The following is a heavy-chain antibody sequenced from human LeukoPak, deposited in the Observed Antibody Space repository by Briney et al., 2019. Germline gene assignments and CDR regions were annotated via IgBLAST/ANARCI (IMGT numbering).Heavy chain of an antibody. Sequence: KGLEWIGYLYYSGSTNYNPSLKSRVTISVDTSKNQFSLKLSSVTAADTAVYYCARDVLLSYWGQGTLVTVSS. D-gene: IGHD3-10*01. CDR2: LYYSGST. CDR3: ARDVLLSY. V-gene: IGHV4-59*01. J-gene: IGHJ4*02.